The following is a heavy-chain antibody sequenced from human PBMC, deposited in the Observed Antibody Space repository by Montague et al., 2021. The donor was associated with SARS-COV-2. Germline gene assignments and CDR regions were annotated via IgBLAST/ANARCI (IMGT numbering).Heavy chain of an antibody. CDR2: ISSSSSYI. Sequence: SLRLSCAASGFTFSSYSMNWVRQAPGKGLEWVPSISSSSSYIYYADSVKGRFTIFRDNAKNSLYLQMNSLRAEDTAVYYCVREAYCSGGSCYSYYYYYGMDVWGQGTTVTVSS. CDR3: VREAYCSGGSCYSYYYYYGMDV. D-gene: IGHD2-15*01. J-gene: IGHJ6*02. V-gene: IGHV3-21*01. CDR1: GFTFSSYS.